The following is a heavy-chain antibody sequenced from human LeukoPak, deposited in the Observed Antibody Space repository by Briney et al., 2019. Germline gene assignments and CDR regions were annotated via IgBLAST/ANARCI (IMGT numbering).Heavy chain of an antibody. Sequence: ASVKVSCKASGYTFTTYAMHWVRQAPGQRLEWMGWINAGNGNTKYSQKFQARVTITRDTSASTAYMELSGLRSEDTAVYYRARDPIGSRWPYYFDYWGQGTLVTVSS. V-gene: IGHV1-3*01. CDR2: INAGNGNT. D-gene: IGHD6-13*01. CDR3: ARDPIGSRWPYYFDY. J-gene: IGHJ4*02. CDR1: GYTFTTYA.